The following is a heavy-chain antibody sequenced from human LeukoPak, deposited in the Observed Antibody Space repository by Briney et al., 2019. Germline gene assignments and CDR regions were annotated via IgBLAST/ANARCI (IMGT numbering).Heavy chain of an antibody. CDR2: ISSSSSYI. CDR1: GFTFSSYS. D-gene: IGHD5-12*01. J-gene: IGHJ4*02. Sequence: GGSLRLSCAASGFTFSSYSMNWVRQAPGKGLECVSSISSSSSYIYYADSVKGRFTISRDNAKNSLYLQMNSLRAEDTAVYYCARDRGYSGYDCPEYWGQGTLVTVSS. V-gene: IGHV3-21*01. CDR3: ARDRGYSGYDCPEY.